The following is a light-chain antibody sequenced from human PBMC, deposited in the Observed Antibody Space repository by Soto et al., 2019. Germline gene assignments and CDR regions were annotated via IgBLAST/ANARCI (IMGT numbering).Light chain of an antibody. Sequence: QSALTQPASVSGSPGQTITISCTGTSSDVGGYAYVSWCQQYPGKVPKLVISEVSNRPSGVSHRFSGSRSGNTASLTISGLQAEDEADYHCSSYTSRTTPVFGGGTKLTVL. V-gene: IGLV2-14*01. CDR1: SSDVGGYAY. CDR3: SSYTSRTTPV. J-gene: IGLJ2*01. CDR2: EVS.